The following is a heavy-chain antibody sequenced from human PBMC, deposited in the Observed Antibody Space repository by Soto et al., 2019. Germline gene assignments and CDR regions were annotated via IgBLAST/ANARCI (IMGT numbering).Heavy chain of an antibody. CDR2: IWYDGSNK. D-gene: IGHD6-19*01. V-gene: IGHV3-33*01. J-gene: IGHJ4*02. CDR1: GFTFSSYG. Sequence: GGSLRLSCAASGFTFSSYGMHWVRQAPGKGLEWVAVIWYDGSNKYYADSVKGRFTISRDNSKNTLYLQMNSLRAEDTAVYYCAREGSAPGIAVAGFDYWGQGTLVTVSS. CDR3: AREGSAPGIAVAGFDY.